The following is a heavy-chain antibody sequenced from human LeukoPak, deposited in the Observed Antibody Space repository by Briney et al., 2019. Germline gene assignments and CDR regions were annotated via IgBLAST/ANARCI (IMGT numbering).Heavy chain of an antibody. Sequence: PGGSLRLSCAASGFTVRSNYMSWVRQAPGKGLEWVSVIHSGDTAYYADSVKGIFTISRDNSKNTLYLQMNNLRAEDTAVYYCARVAGDYAEYYFDFWGQGNRVTVSS. V-gene: IGHV3-66*01. D-gene: IGHD4-17*01. CDR3: ARVAGDYAEYYFDF. CDR1: GFTVRSNY. CDR2: IHSGDTA. J-gene: IGHJ4*02.